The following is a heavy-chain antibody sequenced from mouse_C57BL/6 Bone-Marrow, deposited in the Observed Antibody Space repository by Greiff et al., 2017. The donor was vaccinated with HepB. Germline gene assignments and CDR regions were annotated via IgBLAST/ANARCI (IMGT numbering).Heavy chain of an antibody. V-gene: IGHV5-6*01. CDR1: GFTFSSYG. CDR3: ARQFFAY. J-gene: IGHJ3*01. Sequence: GGDLVKPGGSLKLSCAASGFTFSSYGMSWVRQTPDKRLEWVATISSGGSYTYYPDSVKGRFTISRDNAKNTLYLQMSSLKSEDTAMYYCARQFFAYWGQGTLVTVSA. CDR2: ISSGGSYT.